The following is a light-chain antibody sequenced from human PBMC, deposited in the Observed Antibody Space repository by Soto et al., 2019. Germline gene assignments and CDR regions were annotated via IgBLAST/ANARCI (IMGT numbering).Light chain of an antibody. CDR1: LSVSRN. CDR3: QQYDNLPS. Sequence: EIVMTQSPATLSVSPGERATLSCRASLSVSRNLAWYQQKPGQAPRLLIFDASTRATGIPARFSGSGSGTDFTFTISSLQPEDIATYYCQQYDNLPSFGQGTKLEIK. J-gene: IGKJ2*01. V-gene: IGKV3-15*01. CDR2: DAS.